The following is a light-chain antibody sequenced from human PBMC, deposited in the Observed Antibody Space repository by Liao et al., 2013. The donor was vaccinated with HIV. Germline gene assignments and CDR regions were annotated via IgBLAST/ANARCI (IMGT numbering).Light chain of an antibody. CDR1: NIGSKS. V-gene: IGLV3-21*01. Sequence: SYELTQPPSVSVAPGKTARITCGGNNIGSKSVHWYQQKPGQSPVLVIYQDSKRPSGIPERLSGSNSGNTATLTISGTQALDEADFYCQTWDRNSVIFGGGTKLTVL. CDR3: QTWDRNSVI. CDR2: QDS. J-gene: IGLJ2*01.